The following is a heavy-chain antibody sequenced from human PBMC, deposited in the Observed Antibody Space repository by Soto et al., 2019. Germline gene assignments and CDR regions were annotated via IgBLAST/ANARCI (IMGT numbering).Heavy chain of an antibody. CDR3: ASGIAAAGTLDRAFDI. V-gene: IGHV4-31*03. J-gene: IGHJ3*02. Sequence: QVQLQESGPGLVKPSQTLSLTCTVSGGSISSGGYYWSWIRQHPGKGLEWIGYIYYSGSTYYNPYLKSRVTISVDTSKNQISLKLSSVTAADTAVYYCASGIAAAGTLDRAFDIWGQGTMVTVSS. D-gene: IGHD6-13*01. CDR1: GGSISSGGYY. CDR2: IYYSGST.